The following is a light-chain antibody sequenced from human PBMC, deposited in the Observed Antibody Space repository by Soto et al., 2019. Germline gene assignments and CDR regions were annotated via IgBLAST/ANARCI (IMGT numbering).Light chain of an antibody. Sequence: MTQSPSTLSGSVGDRVTITFRASQSVATNLAWYQQRPGQAPRLLIYGASKRAIGLPARFSGSGSGTEFTLTITSLQSEDFAVYYCQQYNKWPQTFGQRTKVDI. J-gene: IGKJ1*01. CDR3: QQYNKWPQT. CDR1: QSVATN. CDR2: GAS. V-gene: IGKV3-15*01.